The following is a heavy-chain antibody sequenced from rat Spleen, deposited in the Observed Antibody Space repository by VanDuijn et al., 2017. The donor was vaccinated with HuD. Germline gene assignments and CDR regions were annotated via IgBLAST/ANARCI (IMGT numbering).Heavy chain of an antibody. CDR2: ISYDGSST. CDR1: GFTFSDYY. Sequence: EVQLVESGGGLVQPGRSLKLSCAASGFTFSDYYMAWVRQAPTKGLEWVATISYDGSSTYYRDSVRGRFIISRDDAKSTLYLQMDSLRSADTATYYCARAGYLRDWYFDFWGPGTRVTVSS. D-gene: IGHD2-2*01. J-gene: IGHJ1*01. CDR3: ARAGYLRDWYFDF. V-gene: IGHV5-7*01.